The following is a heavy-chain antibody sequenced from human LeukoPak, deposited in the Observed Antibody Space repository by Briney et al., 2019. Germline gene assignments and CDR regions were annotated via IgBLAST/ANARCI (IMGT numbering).Heavy chain of an antibody. V-gene: IGHV4-39*01. CDR2: IYYSGST. J-gene: IGHJ4*02. D-gene: IGHD5-12*01. Sequence: SETLSLTCTVSGGSISSSNYYWGWIRQPPGKGLEWIGTIYYSGSTYYDPSLKSRVTISVDPSKNQFSLKLRSVTAADTAVYFCASPATSWRRDYFDCWGQGTLVTVSS. CDR1: GGSISSSNYY. CDR3: ASPATSWRRDYFDC.